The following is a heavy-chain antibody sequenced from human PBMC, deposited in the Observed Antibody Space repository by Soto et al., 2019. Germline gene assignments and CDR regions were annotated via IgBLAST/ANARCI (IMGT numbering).Heavy chain of an antibody. V-gene: IGHV4-31*03. D-gene: IGHD6-6*01. J-gene: IGHJ4*02. CDR3: LRGKDQDDSSFWHY. CDR1: DGSMNSGGYY. Sequence: PSETLSLTCSVSDGSMNSGGYYWSWIRQLPGKGLEWIGFIHGSGITHYSPSLQSRVSISMETSKNHFSLKLSSVTAADTAVYYCLRGKDQDDSSFWHYWGQGIRVTVSS. CDR2: IHGSGIT.